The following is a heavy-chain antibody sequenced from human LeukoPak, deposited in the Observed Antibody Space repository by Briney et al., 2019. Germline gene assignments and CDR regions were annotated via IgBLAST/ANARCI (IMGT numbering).Heavy chain of an antibody. D-gene: IGHD4-11*01. Sequence: GGSLRLSCAASGFTFSSYGMHWVRQAPGKGLEWVAVIWYDGSNKYYADSVKGRFTISRDNSKNMLYLQMNSLRAEDTAVYYCAKDYSSYYYYYMDVWGKGTTVTVSS. CDR3: AKDYSSYYYYYMDV. CDR2: IWYDGSNK. CDR1: GFTFSSYG. V-gene: IGHV3-33*06. J-gene: IGHJ6*03.